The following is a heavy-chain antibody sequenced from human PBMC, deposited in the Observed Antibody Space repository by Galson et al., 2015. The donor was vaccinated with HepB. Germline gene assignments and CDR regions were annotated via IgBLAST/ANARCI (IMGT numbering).Heavy chain of an antibody. Sequence: SLRLSCAASGFTVSSNYMSWVRQAPGKGLEWVSVIYSGGSTYYADSVKGRFTISRDNSKNTLYLQMNSLRAEDTAVYYCARESEGCSSTSCYSYYYMDVWGKGTTVTVSS. CDR1: GFTVSSNY. V-gene: IGHV3-53*01. CDR2: IYSGGST. J-gene: IGHJ6*03. CDR3: ARESEGCSSTSCYSYYYMDV. D-gene: IGHD2-2*01.